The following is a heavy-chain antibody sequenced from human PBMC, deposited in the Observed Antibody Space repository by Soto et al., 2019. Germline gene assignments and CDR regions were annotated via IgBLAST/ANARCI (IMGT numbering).Heavy chain of an antibody. D-gene: IGHD2-15*01. CDR2: ISFGGGNT. V-gene: IGHV3-23*01. CDR3: AKDGYCNGGSCYLYYLDS. CDR1: GFTFSSYS. Sequence: HPGGSLRLSCAASGFTFSSYSMNWVRQAPGKGLEWVATISFGGGNTYHADSLEGRFTISRDNSKNTLFLQMYDLRAEDTALYYCAKDGYCNGGSCYLYYLDSWGLGT. J-gene: IGHJ4*02.